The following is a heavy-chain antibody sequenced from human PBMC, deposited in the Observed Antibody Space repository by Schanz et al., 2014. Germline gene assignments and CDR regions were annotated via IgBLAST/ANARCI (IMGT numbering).Heavy chain of an antibody. V-gene: IGHV3-33*06. CDR2: IWYDGSKT. J-gene: IGHJ4*02. D-gene: IGHD6-19*01. Sequence: QVQLVESGGGVVQPGRSLRLSCAASGFSFDKYGMHWVRQAPGKGLEWVGVIWYDGSKTYYADSVRGRFTISRENSKNTLHLQMNSLRAEDTAVYHCAKDLPAVAVAPLTGRYDSWGQGTLVTVSS. CDR3: AKDLPAVAVAPLTGRYDS. CDR1: GFSFDKYG.